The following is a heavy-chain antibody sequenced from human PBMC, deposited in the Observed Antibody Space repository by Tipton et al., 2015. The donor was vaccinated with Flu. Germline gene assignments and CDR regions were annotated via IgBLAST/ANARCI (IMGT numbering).Heavy chain of an antibody. CDR2: IYYSGST. V-gene: IGHV4-59*01. J-gene: IGHJ4*02. CDR1: GGSISSYY. Sequence: GLVKPSETLSLTCTVSGGSISSYYWSWIRQPPGKGLEWIGYIYYSGSTNYNPSLKGRVTISVDTSKNQFSLKLSSVTAADTAVYYCASSPWGYYDSSIYFDYWGQGTLVTVSS. D-gene: IGHD3-22*01. CDR3: ASSPWGYYDSSIYFDY.